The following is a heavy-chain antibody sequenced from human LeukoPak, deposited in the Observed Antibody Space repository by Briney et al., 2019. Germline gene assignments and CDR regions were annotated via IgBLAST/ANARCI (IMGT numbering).Heavy chain of an antibody. V-gene: IGHV3-21*01. CDR1: GFTFSSYS. D-gene: IGHD3-22*01. J-gene: IGHJ6*02. Sequence: GGSLRLSCAASGFTFSSYSMNWVRQAPGKGLEWVSSISSSSSYIYYADSVKGRFTISRDNAKNSLYLQMNSLRAEDTAVYYCAREVVDYYDSSGYANYYYYGMDVWGQGTTVTVSS. CDR3: AREVVDYYDSSGYANYYYYGMDV. CDR2: ISSSSSYI.